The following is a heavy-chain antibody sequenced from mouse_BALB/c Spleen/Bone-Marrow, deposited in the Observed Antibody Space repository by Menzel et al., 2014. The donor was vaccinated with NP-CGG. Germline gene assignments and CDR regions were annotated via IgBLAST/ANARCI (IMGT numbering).Heavy chain of an antibody. CDR3: ASYNAYDAMDY. V-gene: IGHV5-17*02. CDR2: ISSGSSTI. D-gene: IGHD1-3*01. J-gene: IGHJ4*01. Sequence: EVQLVESGAGLVQPGGSRKLSCAASGFTFSSFGMHWVRQAPEKGLEWVAYISSGSSTIYYADTVKGRFTISRDNPKNTLFLQMGSIRSENTAIYYCASYNAYDAMDYWGQGTSVTVSS. CDR1: GFTFSSFG.